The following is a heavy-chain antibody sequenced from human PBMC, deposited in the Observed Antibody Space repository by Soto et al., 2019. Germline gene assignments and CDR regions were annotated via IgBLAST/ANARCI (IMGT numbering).Heavy chain of an antibody. J-gene: IGHJ1*01. V-gene: IGHV1-2*04. CDR1: GYTFTGYY. CDR2: INPNSGGT. D-gene: IGHD2-2*01. Sequence: QVQLVQSGAEVKKPGASVKVSCKASGYTFTGYYMHWVRQAPGQGLEWMGWINPNSGGTNYAQKFQGWVTMTRDTSISTAYMELSRLRSDDTAVYYCARGPKADLPGYCSSTSCYPAEYFQHWGQGTLVTVSS. CDR3: ARGPKADLPGYCSSTSCYPAEYFQH.